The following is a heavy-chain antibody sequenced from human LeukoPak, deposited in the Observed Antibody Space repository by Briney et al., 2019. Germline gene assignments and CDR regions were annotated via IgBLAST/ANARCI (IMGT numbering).Heavy chain of an antibody. CDR1: RFAFSSYA. D-gene: IGHD3-16*01. CDR2: IRGSGATT. V-gene: IGHV3-23*01. Sequence: PGGSLRLSCAASRFAFSSYAMSWVRQAPGKGLEWVSCIRGSGATTFHADSVKGRFTISRDNSKNTLYLQMNGLRSEDTAVYYCAQGARADTFWYFDLWGRGTLVTVSS. CDR3: AQGARADTFWYFDL. J-gene: IGHJ2*01.